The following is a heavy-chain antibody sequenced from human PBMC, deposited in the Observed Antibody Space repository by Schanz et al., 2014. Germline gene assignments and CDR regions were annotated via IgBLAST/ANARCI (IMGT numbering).Heavy chain of an antibody. D-gene: IGHD3-10*01. CDR2: VYATGRT. Sequence: QVQLQESGPGLVKPSETLSLTCAVSGASVSSFYWSWIRQPAGKGLEWIGHVYATGRTKYNPSLKSGVTMSVDTSQKQTSLKLTSVTAADTAVYYCARTLVNGSRKWFVPWGPGTQVTVSS. J-gene: IGHJ5*02. CDR1: GASVSSFY. V-gene: IGHV4-4*07. CDR3: ARTLVNGSRKWFVP.